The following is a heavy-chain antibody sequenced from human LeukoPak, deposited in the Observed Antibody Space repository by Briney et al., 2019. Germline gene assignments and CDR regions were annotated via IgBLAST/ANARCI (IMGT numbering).Heavy chain of an antibody. Sequence: PGGSLRLSCAASGFTFSSYGMHWVRQAPGKGLEWVAVISYDGSNKYYADSVKGRFTISRDNSKNTLYLQMNSLRAEDTAVYYCAKDPSYGEGGYFDYWGQGTLVTVSS. CDR3: AKDPSYGEGGYFDY. D-gene: IGHD5-18*01. CDR2: ISYDGSNK. J-gene: IGHJ4*02. V-gene: IGHV3-30*18. CDR1: GFTFSSYG.